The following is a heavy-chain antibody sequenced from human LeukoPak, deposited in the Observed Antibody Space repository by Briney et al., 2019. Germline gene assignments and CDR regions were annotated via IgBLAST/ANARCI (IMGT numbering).Heavy chain of an antibody. J-gene: IGHJ3*02. CDR1: GFTFSIYG. Sequence: PGGSLTLSRAASGFTFSIYGMVWLRQAPGKGLEWVSHISGSGGSIYYEDSVKGRFTIPSDNDKNSLYLQMNNLRAEDTAVYYCARAFDIWGQGTMVTVCS. CDR3: ARAFDI. V-gene: IGHV3-48*04. CDR2: ISGSGGSI.